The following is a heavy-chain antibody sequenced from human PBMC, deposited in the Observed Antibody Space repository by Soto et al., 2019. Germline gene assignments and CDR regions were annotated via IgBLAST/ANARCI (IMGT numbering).Heavy chain of an antibody. CDR3: ARDIVSQYSDGKSNWFDP. J-gene: IGHJ5*02. D-gene: IGHD4-4*01. V-gene: IGHV1-2*04. CDR2: INPNSGGT. Sequence: GATAKVGSTASRYTVTVYVMHVVRQAPGQGLEWMGWINPNSGGTNYAQKFQGWVTMTRDTSISTAYMELSRLRSDDTAVYYCARDIVSQYSDGKSNWFDPWGHGALVTVSS. CDR1: RYTVTVYV.